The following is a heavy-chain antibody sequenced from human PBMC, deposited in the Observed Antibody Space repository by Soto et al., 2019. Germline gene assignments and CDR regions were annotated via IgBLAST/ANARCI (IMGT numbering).Heavy chain of an antibody. CDR1: AYTFTDYY. CDR3: ARVYYDSSGYLDY. CDR2: INPKNGAT. D-gene: IGHD3-22*01. V-gene: IGHV1-2*02. Sequence: SAKVSCKASAYTFTDYYLHWVRQAPGQGLELMGWINPKNGATIYAQKFQGRVTMTRDTSISTAYMELSRLRSDATAVYSCARVYYDSSGYLDYWGQVTLVTSPQ. J-gene: IGHJ4*02.